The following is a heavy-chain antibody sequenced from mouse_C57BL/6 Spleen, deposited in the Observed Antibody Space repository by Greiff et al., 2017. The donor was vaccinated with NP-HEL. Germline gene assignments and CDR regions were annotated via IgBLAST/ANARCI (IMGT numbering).Heavy chain of an antibody. CDR1: GFTFSDYY. D-gene: IGHD1-1*01. Sequence: EVKLVESGGGLVQPGGSLKLSCAASGFTFSDYYMYWVRQTPEKRLEWVAYISNGGGSTYYPDTVKGRFTISRDNAKNTLYLQMSRLKSEDTAMYYCARSGYGSSYGYFDYWGQGTTLTVSS. CDR3: ARSGYGSSYGYFDY. J-gene: IGHJ2*01. V-gene: IGHV5-12*01. CDR2: ISNGGGST.